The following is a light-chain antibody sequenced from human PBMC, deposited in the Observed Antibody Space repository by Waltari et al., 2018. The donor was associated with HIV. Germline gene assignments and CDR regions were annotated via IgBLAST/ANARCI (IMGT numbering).Light chain of an antibody. CDR2: VNS. V-gene: IGLV1-40*01. J-gene: IGLJ2*01. Sequence: QSVLTQPPSVSGAPGQRVTISCTGSSSNIGAGYDVHWYQQLPGTAPKLLIYVNSNRPSGVPDRSSGSKSGTSASLAITGLQAEDEADYYCQSYDSGFVVFGGGTKLTVL. CDR1: SSNIGAGYD. CDR3: QSYDSGFVV.